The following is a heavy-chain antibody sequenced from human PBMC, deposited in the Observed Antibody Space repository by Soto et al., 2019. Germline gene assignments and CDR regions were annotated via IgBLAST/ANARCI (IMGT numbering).Heavy chain of an antibody. CDR1: GPSIPSCCFS. CDR2: IYHSGST. V-gene: IGHV4-30-2*01. CDR3: ARTPLL. Sequence: TQSLTCAFIGPSIPSCCFSWSWIRQPPGKGLEWIGYIYHSGSTYYNPSLKSRVTISVDRSKNQFSLKLSSVTAADTAVYYCARTPLLWGQGTLVTVSS. J-gene: IGHJ4*02. D-gene: IGHD1-26*01.